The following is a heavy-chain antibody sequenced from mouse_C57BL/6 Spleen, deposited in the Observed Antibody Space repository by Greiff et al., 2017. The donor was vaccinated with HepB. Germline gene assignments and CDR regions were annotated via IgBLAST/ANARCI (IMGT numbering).Heavy chain of an antibody. D-gene: IGHD4-1*01. CDR1: GYSITSGYY. V-gene: IGHV3-6*01. CDR3: ASWDWFAY. J-gene: IGHJ3*01. Sequence: EVQRVESGPGLVKPSQSLSLTCSVTGYSITSGYYWNWIRQFPGNKLEWMGYISYDGSNNYNPSLKNRISITRDTSKNQFFLKLNSVTTEDTATYYCASWDWFAYWGQGTLVTVSA. CDR2: ISYDGSN.